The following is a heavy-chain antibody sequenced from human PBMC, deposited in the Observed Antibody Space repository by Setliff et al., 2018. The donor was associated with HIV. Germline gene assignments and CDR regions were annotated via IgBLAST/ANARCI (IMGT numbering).Heavy chain of an antibody. J-gene: IGHJ3*02. CDR1: GGSISSYY. D-gene: IGHD2-15*01. CDR3: SRNPCSGGSCPDAFDI. Sequence: KPSETLSLTCTVSGGSISSYYWSWIRQPAGKGLEWIGRIYTSGSTNYNPSLKSRVTISVDTSKNHFSLKLRSVTAADTAVYYCSRNPCSGGSCPDAFDIWGQGTMVTV. CDR2: IYTSGST. V-gene: IGHV4-4*07.